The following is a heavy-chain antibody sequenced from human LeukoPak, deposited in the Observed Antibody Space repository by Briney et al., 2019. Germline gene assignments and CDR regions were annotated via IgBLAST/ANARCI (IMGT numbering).Heavy chain of an antibody. CDR2: ISAYNGNT. V-gene: IGHV1-18*01. J-gene: IGHJ4*02. CDR1: GYTFTSYG. CDR3: ARPAIYCSGGSCSYYFDY. D-gene: IGHD2-15*01. Sequence: ASVKVSCKASGYTFTSYGIRWVRQAPGQGLEWMGWISAYNGNTNYAQKLQGRVTMTTDTSTSTAYMELRSLRSDDTAVYYCARPAIYCSGGSCSYYFDYWGQGTLVTVSS.